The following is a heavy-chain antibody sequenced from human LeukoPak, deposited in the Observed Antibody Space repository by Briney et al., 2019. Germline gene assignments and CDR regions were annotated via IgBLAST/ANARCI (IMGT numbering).Heavy chain of an antibody. CDR1: GFTFSDYY. D-gene: IGHD3-10*01. CDR3: ARGRITMVRGIYYYYYGMDV. CDR2: INHSGST. Sequence: KPGGSLRLSCAASGFTFSDYYMSWIRQAPGKGLEWIGEINHSGSTNYNPSLKSRVTISVDTSKNQFSLKLSSVTAADTAVYYCARGRITMVRGIYYYYYGMDVWGQGTTVTVSS. J-gene: IGHJ6*02. V-gene: IGHV4-34*01.